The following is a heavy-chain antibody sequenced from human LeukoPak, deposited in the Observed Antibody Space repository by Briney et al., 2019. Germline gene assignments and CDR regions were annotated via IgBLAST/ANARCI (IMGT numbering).Heavy chain of an antibody. CDR3: ARNPIAAAAHFDY. J-gene: IGHJ4*02. CDR2: INHSGST. Sequence: PSETLSLTCAVYGGSFSGYYWSWIRQPPGKGLEWIGEINHSGSTNYNPSLKSRVTISVDTSKNQFSLKLSSVTAADTAVYYCARNPIAAAAHFDYWGQGTLVTVSS. D-gene: IGHD6-13*01. V-gene: IGHV4-34*01. CDR1: GGSFSGYY.